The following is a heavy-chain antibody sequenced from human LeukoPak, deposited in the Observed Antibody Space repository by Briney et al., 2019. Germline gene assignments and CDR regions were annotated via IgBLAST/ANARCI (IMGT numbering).Heavy chain of an antibody. J-gene: IGHJ1*01. CDR1: GGTFSSYA. Sequence: ASVKVSCKASGGTFSSYAISWVRQAPGQGLEWVGRIIPIFGIANYAQKFQGRVTITADKSTSTAYMELSSLRSEDTAVYYCASCNYDSSGYYYFQHWGQGTLVTVSS. V-gene: IGHV1-69*04. CDR2: IIPIFGIA. CDR3: ASCNYDSSGYYYFQH. D-gene: IGHD3-22*01.